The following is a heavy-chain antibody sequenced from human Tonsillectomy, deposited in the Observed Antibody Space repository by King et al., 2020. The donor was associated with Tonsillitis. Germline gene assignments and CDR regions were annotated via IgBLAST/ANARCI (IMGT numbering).Heavy chain of an antibody. CDR3: ARTPVRGVIPDYFDY. CDR2: IYYSGST. J-gene: IGHJ4*02. CDR1: GGSISSGGYY. D-gene: IGHD3-10*01. Sequence: VQLQESGPGLVKPSQTLSLICTVSGGSISSGGYYWSWIRQHPGKGLEWIGYIYYSGSTYYNPSLKSRVTISVDTSKNQFSLKLSSVTAADTAVYYCARTPVRGVIPDYFDYWGQGTLVTISS. V-gene: IGHV4-31*03.